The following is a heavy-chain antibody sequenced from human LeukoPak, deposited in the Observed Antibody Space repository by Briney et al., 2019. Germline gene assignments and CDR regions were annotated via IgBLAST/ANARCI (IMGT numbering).Heavy chain of an antibody. CDR2: ISSSSSYI. CDR3: ARGIVGATGWNY. CDR1: GFTFSSYS. Sequence: GGSLRLSCAASGFTFSSYSMNWVRQAPGKGLEWVSSISSSSSYIYYADSVKGRFTISRDNAKNSLHLQMNSLRAEDTAVYYCARGIVGATGWNYWGQGTLVTVSS. J-gene: IGHJ4*02. V-gene: IGHV3-21*01. D-gene: IGHD1-26*01.